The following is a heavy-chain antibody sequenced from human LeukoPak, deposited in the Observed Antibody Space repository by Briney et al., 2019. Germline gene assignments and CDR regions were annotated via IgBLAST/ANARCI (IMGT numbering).Heavy chain of an antibody. V-gene: IGHV3-7*03. CDR2: IKQDGSEK. CDR1: GFTFSSYW. CDR3: ARAEYDSSGYSWDY. Sequence: PGGSLRLSCAASGFTFSSYWMSWVRQAPGKGLEWVANIKQDGSEKYYVDSVRGRFTISRDNAKDSLYLQMNSPRAEDTAVYYCARAEYDSSGYSWDYWGQRALVTVS. D-gene: IGHD3-22*01. J-gene: IGHJ4*02.